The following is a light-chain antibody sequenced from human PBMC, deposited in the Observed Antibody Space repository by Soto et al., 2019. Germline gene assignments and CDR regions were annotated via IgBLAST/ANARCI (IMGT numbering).Light chain of an antibody. J-gene: IGLJ2*01. CDR1: SGHSSYA. CDR2: LNSDGSH. CDR3: QTWGTGIQV. Sequence: QPVLTQSPSASASLGASVKLTCTLSSGHSSYAIAWHQQQPEKGPRYLMKLNSDGSHSKGDGIPDRFSGSSSGAERYLTIAILQAEEEADYYCQTWGTGIQVFGGGTKLTVL. V-gene: IGLV4-69*01.